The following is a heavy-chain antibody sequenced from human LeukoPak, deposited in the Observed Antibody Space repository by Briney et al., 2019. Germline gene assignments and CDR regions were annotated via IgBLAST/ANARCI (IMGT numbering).Heavy chain of an antibody. V-gene: IGHV4-39*07. CDR1: GGSISSSSYY. CDR2: IYYSGST. Sequence: PSETLSLTCTVSGGSISSSSYYWGWIRQPPGKGLEWIGSIYYSGSTYYNPSLKSRVTISVDTSKNQFSLKLSSVTAADTAVYYCARVKDDYVWGSYRRQTHAFDIWGQGTMVTVSS. J-gene: IGHJ3*02. D-gene: IGHD3-16*02. CDR3: ARVKDDYVWGSYRRQTHAFDI.